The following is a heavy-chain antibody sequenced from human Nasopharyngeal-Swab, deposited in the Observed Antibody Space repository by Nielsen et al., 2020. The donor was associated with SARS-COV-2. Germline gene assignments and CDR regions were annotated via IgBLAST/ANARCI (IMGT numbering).Heavy chain of an antibody. CDR3: AREDTAMVVDY. J-gene: IGHJ4*02. CDR2: IWYDGSNK. CDR1: GFTFSSYG. Sequence: GGSLRLSCAASGFTFSSYGMHRVRQAPGKGLEWVAVIWYDGSNKYYADSVKGRFTISRDNSKNTLYLQMNSLRAEDTAVYYCAREDTAMVVDYWGQGTLVTVSS. D-gene: IGHD5-18*01. V-gene: IGHV3-33*01.